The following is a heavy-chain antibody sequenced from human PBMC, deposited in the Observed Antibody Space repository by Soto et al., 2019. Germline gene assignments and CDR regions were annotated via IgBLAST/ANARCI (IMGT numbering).Heavy chain of an antibody. CDR1: GFTFSSEA. CDR2: ISSNGIGT. CDR3: ARRDRADYYYRVV. D-gene: IGHD2-21*01. Sequence: EVQLVESGGGLAQPGGSLRLSCAASGFTFSSEAMDWVRQAPGKGLEYVSGISSNGIGTYYASSVKGRFTISRDNSRETVYLQMDSLRPEDIAVYYCARRDRADYYYRVVWGKGTTVTVS. V-gene: IGHV3-64*01. J-gene: IGHJ6*03.